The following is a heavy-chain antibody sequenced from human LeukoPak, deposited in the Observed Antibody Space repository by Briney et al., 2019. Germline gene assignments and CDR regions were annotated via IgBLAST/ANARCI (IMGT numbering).Heavy chain of an antibody. CDR2: IIPIFGTA. V-gene: IGHV1-69*13. D-gene: IGHD3-22*01. CDR3: ARDPTYYYDSRTFDY. CDR1: GGTFSSYA. J-gene: IGHJ4*02. Sequence: ASVKVSCKASGGTFSSYAISWVRQAPGQGLEWMGGIIPIFGTANYAQKFQGRVTITADESTSTAYMELSSLRSDDTAVYYCARDPTYYYDSRTFDYWGQGTLVTVSS.